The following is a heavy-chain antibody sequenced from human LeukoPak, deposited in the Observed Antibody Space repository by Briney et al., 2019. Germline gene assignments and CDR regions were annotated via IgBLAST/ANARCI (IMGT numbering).Heavy chain of an antibody. CDR2: IYYSGST. CDR1: GGSISSGGYY. V-gene: IGHV4-31*03. CDR3: ATLTGTAGIPGWFDP. D-gene: IGHD2-2*02. Sequence: PSQTLSLTCTVSGGSISSGGYYWSWIRQHPGKGLEWIGYIYYSGSTYYNPSLKSRVTISVDTSKNQFSRRLSSVTAADTAGYYWATLTGTAGIPGWFDPWGQGTLVTVSS. J-gene: IGHJ5*02.